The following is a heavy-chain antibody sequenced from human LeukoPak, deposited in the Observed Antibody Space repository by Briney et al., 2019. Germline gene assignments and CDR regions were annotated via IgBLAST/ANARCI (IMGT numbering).Heavy chain of an antibody. D-gene: IGHD5-12*01. V-gene: IGHV4-61*01. J-gene: IGHJ4*02. CDR1: GGSISSSNYY. CDR3: ARDGYSGNDGL. CDR2: IYHSGST. Sequence: KASETLSLTCTVSGGSISSSNYYWGWIRQPPGKGLEWIGYIYHSGSTKYNPSLKSRVTISVDTSKNQFSLKLSSVTAADTAVYYCARDGYSGNDGLWGQGTLVTVSS.